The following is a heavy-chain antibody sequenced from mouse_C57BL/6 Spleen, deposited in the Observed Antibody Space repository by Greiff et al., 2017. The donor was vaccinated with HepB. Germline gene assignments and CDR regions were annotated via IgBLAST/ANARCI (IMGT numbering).Heavy chain of an antibody. J-gene: IGHJ2*01. Sequence: QVQLKESGAELVKPGASVKISCKASGYAFSSYWMNWVKQRPGKGLEWIGQIYPGDGDTNYNGKFKGKATLTADKSSSTAYMQLSSLTSEDSAVYFCARRYGYDGDYFDYWGQGTTLTVSS. CDR3: ARRYGYDGDYFDY. CDR1: GYAFSSYW. V-gene: IGHV1-80*01. CDR2: IYPGDGDT. D-gene: IGHD2-2*01.